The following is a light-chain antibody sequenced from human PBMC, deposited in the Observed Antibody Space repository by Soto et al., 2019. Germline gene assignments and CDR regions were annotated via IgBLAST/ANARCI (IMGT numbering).Light chain of an antibody. Sequence: QSVLTQPASVSGSPGQSITISCIGTSSYVGAYNHVSWYQQHPGKVPKVMIYGVTNRPSGVSNRFSGSKSGNTASLTISGLQAEDEAAYYCCSYTTSNTYVFGTGTKVTLL. J-gene: IGLJ1*01. CDR1: SSYVGAYNH. CDR3: CSYTTSNTYV. V-gene: IGLV2-14*01. CDR2: GVT.